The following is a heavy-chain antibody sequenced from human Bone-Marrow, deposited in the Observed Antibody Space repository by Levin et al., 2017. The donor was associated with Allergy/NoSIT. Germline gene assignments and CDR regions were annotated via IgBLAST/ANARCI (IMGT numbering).Heavy chain of an antibody. Sequence: RGESLKISCKASGYTFTGYYINWMRQAPGQGLEWMGWIDPNSGGTNYAQTFQGRVTMTRDTSISTVYMELSRLISDDTAVYYCARRHYSGSYDYFDYWGQGTLVTVSS. J-gene: IGHJ4*02. CDR2: IDPNSGGT. V-gene: IGHV1-2*02. CDR3: ARRHYSGSYDYFDY. D-gene: IGHD1-26*01. CDR1: GYTFTGYY.